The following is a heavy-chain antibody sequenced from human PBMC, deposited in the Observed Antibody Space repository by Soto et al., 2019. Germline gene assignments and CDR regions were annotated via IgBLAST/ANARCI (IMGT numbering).Heavy chain of an antibody. CDR1: GGAFSSYD. Sequence: QVQLVQSGAEVKKPGSSVKVSCKVSGGAFSSYDISWVRQAPGQGLDWMGGIIPLFETTNYAQKFQGRVTITADKPTSTAYMALSRLRSEETAVYYCMRDITTGYYGMDVWGQGTTVTVSS. CDR3: MRDITTGYYGMDV. D-gene: IGHD4-4*01. CDR2: IIPLFETT. V-gene: IGHV1-69*06. J-gene: IGHJ6*02.